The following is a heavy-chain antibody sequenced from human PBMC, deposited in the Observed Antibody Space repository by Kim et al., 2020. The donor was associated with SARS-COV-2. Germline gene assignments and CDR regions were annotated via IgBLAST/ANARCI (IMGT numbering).Heavy chain of an antibody. Sequence: YGNPGQGRCTISRDNSKNSLYLQMGSLRGEDRAVYYCARGRRSSVAARLEDWGQGTLVTVSA. CDR3: ARGRRSSVAARLED. J-gene: IGHJ4*02. V-gene: IGHV3-64*01. D-gene: IGHD2-15*01.